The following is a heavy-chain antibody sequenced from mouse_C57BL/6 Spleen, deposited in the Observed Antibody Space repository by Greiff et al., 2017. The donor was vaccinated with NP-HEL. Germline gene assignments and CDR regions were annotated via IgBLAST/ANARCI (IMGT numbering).Heavy chain of an antibody. D-gene: IGHD2-1*01. CDR3: ARDLSFYYDNSYYFDY. CDR2: ISDGGSYT. Sequence: EVMLVESGGGLVKPGGSLKLSCAASGFTFSSYAMSWVRQTPDKRLEWVATISDGGSYTYYPDNVKGLFTISRDNAKNNLYLQMSQLKSEDTAMYYCARDLSFYYDNSYYFDYWGQGTTLTVSS. CDR1: GFTFSSYA. V-gene: IGHV5-4*01. J-gene: IGHJ2*01.